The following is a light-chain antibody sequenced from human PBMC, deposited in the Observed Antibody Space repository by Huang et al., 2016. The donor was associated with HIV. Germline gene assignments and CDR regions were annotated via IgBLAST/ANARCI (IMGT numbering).Light chain of an antibody. CDR3: MQGTHWPSGT. J-gene: IGKJ1*01. Sequence: DVIMTQSPLSLVVTLGQPASISCKSSQSLVYSDGNTYLNWFQQRPGRSPRRLINNVNNRDTWVPDRFIGSGSGTNFTLIITRVQAEDVGLYYCMQGTHWPSGTFGPGTKVEIK. CDR2: NVN. CDR1: QSLVYSDGNTY. V-gene: IGKV2-30*01.